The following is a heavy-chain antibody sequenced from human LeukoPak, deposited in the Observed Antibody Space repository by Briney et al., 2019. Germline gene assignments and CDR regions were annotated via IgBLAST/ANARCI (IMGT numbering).Heavy chain of an antibody. CDR2: ICYSGST. Sequence: SETLSLTCTVSGGSISSSSYYWGWIRQPPGKGLEWIGSICYSGSTYYNPSLKSRVTISVDTSKNQFSLKLSSVTAADTAVYYCARHRSTVTNTNFDYWGQGTLVTVSS. J-gene: IGHJ4*02. CDR1: GGSISSSSYY. CDR3: ARHRSTVTNTNFDY. V-gene: IGHV4-39*01. D-gene: IGHD4-17*01.